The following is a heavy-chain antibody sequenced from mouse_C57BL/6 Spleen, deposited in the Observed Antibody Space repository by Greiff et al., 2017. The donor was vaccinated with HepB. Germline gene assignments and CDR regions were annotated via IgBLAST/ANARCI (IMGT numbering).Heavy chain of an antibody. CDR2: IDPENGDT. CDR1: GFTITDYY. J-gene: IGHJ4*01. Sequence: VQLQQSGAELVRPGASVKLSCTASGFTITDYYMHWVKQRPEQGLEWIGWIDPENGDTEYDSKFQGKATITADTSSNTAYLQLSSLTSEDTAVYYCTTDYYGSGYAMDYWGQGTSVTVSS. CDR3: TTDYYGSGYAMDY. V-gene: IGHV14-4*01. D-gene: IGHD1-1*01.